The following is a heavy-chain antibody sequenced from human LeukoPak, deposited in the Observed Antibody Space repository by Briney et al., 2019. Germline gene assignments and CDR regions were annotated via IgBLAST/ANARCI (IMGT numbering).Heavy chain of an antibody. CDR1: GGTFSSYA. V-gene: IGHV1-69*01. D-gene: IGHD3-9*01. J-gene: IGHJ5*02. CDR3: ARDHFDILTGYYGWFDP. CDR2: IIPIFGTA. Sequence: SVTVSFTASGGTFSSYAISWVRQAPGQGLEWMGGIIPIFGTANYAQKFQGRVTITADESTSTAYMELSSLRSEDTAVYYCARDHFDILTGYYGWFDPWGQGTLVTVSS.